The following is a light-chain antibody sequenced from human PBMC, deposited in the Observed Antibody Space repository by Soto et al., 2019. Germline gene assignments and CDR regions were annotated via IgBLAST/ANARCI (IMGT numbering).Light chain of an antibody. CDR2: GAS. V-gene: IGKV3-15*01. CDR1: QSVSTN. J-gene: IGKJ1*01. CDR3: QQCNTFWT. Sequence: EIVMTQSPATLSVSPGERATLSCRASQSVSTNLAWYQQKPGQAPRLLIYGASTRATGFPARFSGSGSGTEFTLTISSLQSDDSATYYCQQCNTFWTFGQGTKVDIK.